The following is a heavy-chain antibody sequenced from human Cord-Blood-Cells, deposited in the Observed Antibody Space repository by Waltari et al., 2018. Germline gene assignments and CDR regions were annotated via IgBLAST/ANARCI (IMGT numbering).Heavy chain of an antibody. CDR2: IYHSGST. Sequence: QVQLQESGPGLVKPSETLSLTCTVSGYSISSGYYWGWIRQPPGKELEWIGSIYHSGSTYYNPSLKSRVTISVDTSKNQFSLKLSSVTAADTAVYYCARGYNWNNWFDPWGQGTLVTVSS. CDR3: ARGYNWNNWFDP. J-gene: IGHJ5*02. CDR1: GYSISSGYY. V-gene: IGHV4-38-2*02. D-gene: IGHD1-20*01.